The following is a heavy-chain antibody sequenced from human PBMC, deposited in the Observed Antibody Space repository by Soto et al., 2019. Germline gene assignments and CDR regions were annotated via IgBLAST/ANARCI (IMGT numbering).Heavy chain of an antibody. CDR1: GFSLTTSGVG. CDR2: IYWDDDK. D-gene: IGHD3-3*01. Sequence: QITLKESGPPVVKPTETLTLTCTFSGFSLTTSGVGVGWVRQSPGKAPEWLALIYWDDDKRYSTSLKSRLTITKDTFKNQVVLTMANVDPADTATYYCAHRVLRTVFGLVTTTAIYFDFWGQGTPVVVSS. J-gene: IGHJ4*02. CDR3: AHRVLRTVFGLVTTTAIYFDF. V-gene: IGHV2-5*02.